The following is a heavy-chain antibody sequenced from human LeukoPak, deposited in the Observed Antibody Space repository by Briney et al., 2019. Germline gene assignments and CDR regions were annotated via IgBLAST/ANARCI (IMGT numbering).Heavy chain of an antibody. J-gene: IGHJ4*02. Sequence: HPGGSLRLSFAASGFRFDDYPMHCVRQAPGGGVECVLLISGDGGGTYYNHSVKGRFTTSRKNSKNSLFLQMNNLRTEDTALYFCARDRPFTYYDSTGVLDYWGQGTLVTVSS. CDR2: ISGDGGGT. CDR3: ARDRPFTYYDSTGVLDY. D-gene: IGHD3-22*01. CDR1: GFRFDDYP. V-gene: IGHV3-43*02.